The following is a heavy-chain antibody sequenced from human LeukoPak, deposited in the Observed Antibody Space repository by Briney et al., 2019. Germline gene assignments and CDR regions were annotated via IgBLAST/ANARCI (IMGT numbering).Heavy chain of an antibody. Sequence: ASVKVSCKASGYTFTGYYMHWVRQAPGQGLEWMGWINPNSGGTNYALKFQGRVTMTRDTSISTAYMELSRLRSDDTAVYYCARDADYYDTWFDPWGQGTLVTVSS. CDR2: INPNSGGT. D-gene: IGHD3-22*01. CDR1: GYTFTGYY. V-gene: IGHV1-2*02. J-gene: IGHJ5*02. CDR3: ARDADYYDTWFDP.